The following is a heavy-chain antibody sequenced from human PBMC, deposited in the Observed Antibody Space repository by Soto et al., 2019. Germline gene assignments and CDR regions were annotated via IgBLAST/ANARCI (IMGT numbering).Heavy chain of an antibody. CDR1: GYTFSTYY. CDR3: VRDRPHAWFDP. J-gene: IGHJ5*02. CDR2: INPSGGST. V-gene: IGHV1-46*01. Sequence: ASVKVSCKASGYTFSTYYMHWVRQAPGQGYEWMGIINPSGGSTTYAQKFQGRVTMTRDTSTTTVYMEISSLRSDDTAFYFCVRDRPHAWFDPWGQGTLVTVS.